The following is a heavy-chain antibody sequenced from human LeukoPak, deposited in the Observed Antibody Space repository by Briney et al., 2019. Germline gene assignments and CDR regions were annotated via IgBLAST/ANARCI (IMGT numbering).Heavy chain of an antibody. D-gene: IGHD5-18*01. V-gene: IGHV4-34*01. J-gene: IGHJ4*02. CDR2: INHSGST. CDR1: GGSFSGYY. Sequence: SETLSLTCAVYGGSFSGYYWSWIRQPPGKGLEWIGEINHSGSTNYNPSLKSRVTISIDTSKNQFSLRLSSVTAADTAVYYCARGAAGCSYGWGQGTLVTVSS. CDR3: ARGAAGCSYG.